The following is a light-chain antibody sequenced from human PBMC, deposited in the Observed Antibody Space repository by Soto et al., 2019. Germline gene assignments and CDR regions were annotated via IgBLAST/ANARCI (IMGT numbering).Light chain of an antibody. V-gene: IGLV2-14*03. CDR1: SSDVGDFNY. Sequence: QSALTQPASVSGSPGRSVTISCIGSSSDVGDFNYVSWYQHLPGRAPKLIIYDVTNRPSGISYRFSASKSGRTASLTISGLQAEDEADYYCSSYSSSPTHVVFGGGTKLTVL. CDR2: DVT. CDR3: SSYSSSPTHVV. J-gene: IGLJ2*01.